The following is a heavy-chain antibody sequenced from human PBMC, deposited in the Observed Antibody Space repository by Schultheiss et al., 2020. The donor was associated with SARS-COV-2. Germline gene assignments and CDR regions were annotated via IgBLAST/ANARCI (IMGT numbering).Heavy chain of an antibody. CDR2: ISWNSGST. D-gene: IGHD1-7*01. Sequence: GGSLRLSCAASGFTFSSYDMHWVRQAPGKGLEWVSGISWNSGSTYYADSVKGRFTISRDNSKNTLYLQMNSLRAEDTAVYYCAKDRVNWNYAGEYFQHWGQGTLVTVSS. V-gene: IGHV3-23*01. CDR1: GFTFSSYD. J-gene: IGHJ1*01. CDR3: AKDRVNWNYAGEYFQH.